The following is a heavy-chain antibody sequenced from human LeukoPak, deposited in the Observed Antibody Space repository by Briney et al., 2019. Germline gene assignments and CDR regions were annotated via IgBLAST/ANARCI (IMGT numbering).Heavy chain of an antibody. CDR2: INPNSGGT. CDR3: ARVRTATRTFDY. V-gene: IGHV1-2*02. D-gene: IGHD5-12*01. J-gene: IGHJ4*02. Sequence: ASVKVSCKASGYTFTGYYMHWVRQAPGQGLEWMGWINPNSGGTNYAQKFQGRVTMTRDTSISTAYMELSRLRSDDTAVYYCARVRTATRTFDYWGQGTLVTVSS. CDR1: GYTFTGYY.